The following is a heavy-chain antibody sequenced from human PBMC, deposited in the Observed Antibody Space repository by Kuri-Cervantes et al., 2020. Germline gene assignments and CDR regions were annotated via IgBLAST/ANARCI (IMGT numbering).Heavy chain of an antibody. J-gene: IGHJ4*02. CDR1: GGSISSGDYY. Sequence: SETLSLTCTVSGGSISSGDYYWSWIRQPPGKGLEWIGYIYYSGSTYYNPSLKSRVTISVDTSKNQFSLKLSSVTATDTAVYYCARVDYDSSGYYYGPGPIDYWGQGTLVTV. CDR2: IYYSGST. V-gene: IGHV4-30-4*01. D-gene: IGHD3-22*01. CDR3: ARVDYDSSGYYYGPGPIDY.